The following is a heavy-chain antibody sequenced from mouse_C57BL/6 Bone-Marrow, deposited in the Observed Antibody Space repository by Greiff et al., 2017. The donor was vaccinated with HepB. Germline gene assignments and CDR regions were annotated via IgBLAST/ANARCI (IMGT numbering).Heavy chain of an antibody. Sequence: EVKLMESEGGLVQPGSSMKLSCTASGFTFSDYYMAWVRQVPEKGLEWVANINNDGSSTYYLDSLKSRFIISRENAKNILYLQMSSLKSEDTATYYCAREELGRVSDWDFDVWGTGTTVTVSS. CDR1: GFTFSDYY. CDR3: AREELGRVSDWDFDV. J-gene: IGHJ1*03. D-gene: IGHD6-2*01. CDR2: INNDGSST. V-gene: IGHV5-16*01.